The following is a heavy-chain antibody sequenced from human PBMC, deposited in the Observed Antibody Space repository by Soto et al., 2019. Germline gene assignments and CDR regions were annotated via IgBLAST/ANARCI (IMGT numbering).Heavy chain of an antibody. Sequence: QVQLVQSGGEVKKAGASVKVSCKASGYTFTTSGVSWVRQAPGQGLEWMGWVSGYNGNTKYVENFQDRVTMTTDTSTSTAYLELRSLRTDDTAVYYCARAGELPYYYYGMDVW. CDR3: ARAGELPYYYYGMDV. V-gene: IGHV1-18*01. D-gene: IGHD1-7*01. CDR1: GYTFTTSG. CDR2: VSGYNGNT. J-gene: IGHJ6*01.